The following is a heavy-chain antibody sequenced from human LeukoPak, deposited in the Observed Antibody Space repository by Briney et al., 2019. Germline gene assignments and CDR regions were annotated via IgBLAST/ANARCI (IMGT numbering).Heavy chain of an antibody. J-gene: IGHJ4*02. D-gene: IGHD3-3*02. CDR3: ARTHLALDY. CDR2: INHSGST. Sequence: SETLSLTCAVYGGSFSGYYWSWIRQPPGKGLEWIGEINHSGSTNYNPSLKSRVTISVDTSKNQFSLKLSSVTAADTAVYYCARTHLALDYWGQGTLVTVSS. V-gene: IGHV4-34*01. CDR1: GGSFSGYY.